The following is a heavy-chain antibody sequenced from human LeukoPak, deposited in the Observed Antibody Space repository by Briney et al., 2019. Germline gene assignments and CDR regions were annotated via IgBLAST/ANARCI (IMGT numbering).Heavy chain of an antibody. J-gene: IGHJ4*02. V-gene: IGHV3-30-3*01. CDR2: ISYDGSNK. D-gene: IGHD5-12*01. CDR1: GFTFSSYA. Sequence: PGRSLRLSCAASGFTFSSYAMHWVRQAPGKGLEWVAVISYDGSNKYYADSVKGRFTISRDNSKNTLYLQMNSLRAEDTAVYYCAREPSLEKILEMATIAGYFYFDYWGQGTLVTVSS. CDR3: AREPSLEKILEMATIAGYFYFDY.